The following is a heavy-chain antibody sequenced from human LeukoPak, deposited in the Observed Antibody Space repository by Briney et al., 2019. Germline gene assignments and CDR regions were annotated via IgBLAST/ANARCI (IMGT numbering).Heavy chain of an antibody. CDR2: IYYSGST. CDR1: GGSISSYY. V-gene: IGHV4-59*01. J-gene: IGHJ6*03. CDR3: ASAAAAGILDV. Sequence: SETPSLTCTVSGGSISSYYWSWIRQPPGKGLEWIGYIYYSGSTNYNPSLKSRVTISVDTSKNQFSLKLSSVTAADTAVYYCASAAAAGILDVWGKGTTVTVSS. D-gene: IGHD6-13*01.